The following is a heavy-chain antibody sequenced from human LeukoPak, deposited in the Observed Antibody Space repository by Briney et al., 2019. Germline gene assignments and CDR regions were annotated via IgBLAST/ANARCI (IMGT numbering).Heavy chain of an antibody. D-gene: IGHD1-26*01. CDR1: GGSISSSNW. J-gene: IGHJ4*02. Sequence: SGTLSLTCAVSGGSISSSNWWSWVRQPPGKGLEWIGEIYHSGSTNYNPSLKSRVTISVDKSKDQFSLKLSSVTAADTAVYYCARAISGGILHFDYWGQGTLVTVSS. CDR3: ARAISGGILHFDY. CDR2: IYHSGST. V-gene: IGHV4-4*02.